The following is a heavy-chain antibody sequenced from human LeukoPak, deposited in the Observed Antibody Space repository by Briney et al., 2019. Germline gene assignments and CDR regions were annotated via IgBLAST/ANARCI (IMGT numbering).Heavy chain of an antibody. CDR1: GFTFSSYA. V-gene: IGHV3-23*01. J-gene: IGHJ4*02. Sequence: PGGSLRPSCAASGFTFSSYAMSWVRQAPGKGLEWVSAISGSGGSTYYADSVKGRFTISRDNSKNTLYLQMNSLRAEDTAVYYCAKMLYYDSSGTLDYWGQGTLVTVSS. CDR3: AKMLYYDSSGTLDY. D-gene: IGHD3-22*01. CDR2: ISGSGGST.